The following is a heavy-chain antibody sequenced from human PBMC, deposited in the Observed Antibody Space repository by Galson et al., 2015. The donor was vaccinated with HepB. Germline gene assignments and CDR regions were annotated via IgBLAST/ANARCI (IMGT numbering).Heavy chain of an antibody. CDR2: IWYDGSNK. Sequence: SLRLSCAASGFTFSSYGMHWVRQAPGKGLEWVAVIWYDGSNKYYADSVKGRFTISRDNSKNTLYLQMNSLRAEDTAVYYCEREGGYSGYDIDYWGQGTLVTVS. CDR1: GFTFSSYG. V-gene: IGHV3-33*01. J-gene: IGHJ4*02. D-gene: IGHD5-12*01. CDR3: EREGGYSGYDIDY.